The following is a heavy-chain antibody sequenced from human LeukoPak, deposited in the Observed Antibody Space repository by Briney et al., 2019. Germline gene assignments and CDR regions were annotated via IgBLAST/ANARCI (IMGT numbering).Heavy chain of an antibody. V-gene: IGHV3-7*01. CDR1: GFTFSDYW. Sequence: GGSLRLSCAASGFTFSDYWMNWIRQAPGKGLEWVARIMKDGNEKYYVESIKGRFTISRDNAKNALYLQMNGLRAEDTGVYYCARGHLDPWGQGTLVAVSS. J-gene: IGHJ5*02. CDR2: IMKDGNEK. CDR3: ARGHLDP.